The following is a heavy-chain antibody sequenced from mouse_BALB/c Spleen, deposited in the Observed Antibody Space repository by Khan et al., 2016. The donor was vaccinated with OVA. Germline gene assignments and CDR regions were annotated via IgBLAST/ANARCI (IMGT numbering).Heavy chain of an antibody. CDR3: ATLYGSPFTY. V-gene: IGHV14-3*02. Sequence: VHVKQSGTELIKPGASVKLSCTASGFNIKDTYIHWVKERPEQGPEWIGRIDPANGDTKYDPKFQGKATITADTSSNTAYLQLSSLTSEDTAVYYCATLYGSPFTYWGQGTLVTGSA. D-gene: IGHD2-1*01. J-gene: IGHJ3*01. CDR2: IDPANGDT. CDR1: GFNIKDTY.